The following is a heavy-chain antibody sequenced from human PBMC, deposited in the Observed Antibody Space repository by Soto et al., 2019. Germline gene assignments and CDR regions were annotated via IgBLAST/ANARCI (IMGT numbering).Heavy chain of an antibody. CDR2: ISYDGSDK. V-gene: IGHV3-30*03. D-gene: IGHD3-10*01. J-gene: IGHJ4*02. Sequence: QVQLVESGGAVVQPGRSLRLSCAASGFSFNTFGMHWVRQAPGKGLEWLTVISYDGSDKYYADSVEGRFIISRDNSENTLYLQMNSLRPDVTAVYYCARGPYYGSGTLDYWGQGTLVTVSS. CDR3: ARGPYYGSGTLDY. CDR1: GFSFNTFG.